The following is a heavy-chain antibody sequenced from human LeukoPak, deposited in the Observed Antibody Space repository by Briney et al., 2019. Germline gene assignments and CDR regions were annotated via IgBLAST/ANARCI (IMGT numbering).Heavy chain of an antibody. CDR2: INPKSGVM. J-gene: IGHJ4*02. Sequence: ASVKVSCKASGYTFTDYYIHWVRQAPGQGLEWMGWINPKSGVMLYAQKFHGRVTMTGDTSIRTAYMDLSRLTSDDTALYYCARVGHPTDIVDVPAAHSHLGTFDYWGQGTLVTVSS. V-gene: IGHV1-2*02. D-gene: IGHD2-2*01. CDR1: GYTFTDYY. CDR3: ARVGHPTDIVDVPAAHSHLGTFDY.